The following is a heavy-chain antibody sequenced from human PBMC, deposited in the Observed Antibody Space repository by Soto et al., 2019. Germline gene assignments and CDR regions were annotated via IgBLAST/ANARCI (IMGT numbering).Heavy chain of an antibody. D-gene: IGHD3-10*01. Sequence: SETLSLTCTVSGDSISSADYYWSWIRQTPGKGLEWIGHIFYSGTTYYNPSLKSRLTISVDTSKNQFSLKLSSVTAADTAVYYCARGEGITMVRGVVYWGQGTLVTVSS. CDR3: ARGEGITMVRGVVY. V-gene: IGHV4-30-4*01. J-gene: IGHJ4*02. CDR2: IFYSGTT. CDR1: GDSISSADYY.